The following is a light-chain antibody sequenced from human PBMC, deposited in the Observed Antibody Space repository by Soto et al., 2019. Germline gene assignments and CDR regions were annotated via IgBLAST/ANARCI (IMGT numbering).Light chain of an antibody. Sequence: DIQMTQSPATLSASVGDRVTLTCRASQSISSWLAWYQQRPGKAPKLLTYKASSLQSGVPSRFSGSGSGTEFTLTISSLQPYDFATYYCQQCNSYWTFGQGTKVEIK. J-gene: IGKJ1*01. CDR3: QQCNSYWT. V-gene: IGKV1-5*03. CDR1: QSISSW. CDR2: KAS.